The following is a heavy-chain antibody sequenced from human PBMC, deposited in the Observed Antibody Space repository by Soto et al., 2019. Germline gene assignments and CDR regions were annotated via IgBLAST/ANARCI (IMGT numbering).Heavy chain of an antibody. V-gene: IGHV1-18*01. J-gene: IGHJ4*02. CDR3: ATSPVVVPAAIDY. CDR1: GYTFTSYG. D-gene: IGHD2-2*01. Sequence: ASVKVSCKASGYTFTSYGISWVRQAPGQGLEWMGWISAYNGNTNYAQKFQGRVTMTRNTSISTAYMELSSLRSEDTAVYYCATSPVVVPAAIDYWGQGTLVTVSS. CDR2: ISAYNGNT.